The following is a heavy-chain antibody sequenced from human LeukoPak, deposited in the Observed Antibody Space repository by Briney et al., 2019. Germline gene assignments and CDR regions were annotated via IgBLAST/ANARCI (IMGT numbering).Heavy chain of an antibody. V-gene: IGHV3-7*05. D-gene: IGHD6-19*01. J-gene: IGHJ4*02. CDR1: GFTFSSYW. CDR2: IKQDGSEK. CDR3: AGSSGWARYFDY. Sequence: GGSLRLSCAASGFTFSSYWMNWVRQAPGKGLEGVANIKQDGSEKYYVDSVKGRFTISRDNAKNSLYLQMNSLRAEDTAVYYCAGSSGWARYFDYWGQGTLVTVSS.